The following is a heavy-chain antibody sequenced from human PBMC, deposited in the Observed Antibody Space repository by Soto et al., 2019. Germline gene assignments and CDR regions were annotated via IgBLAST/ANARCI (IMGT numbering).Heavy chain of an antibody. V-gene: IGHV3-23*01. CDR2: ISVTGDT. Sequence: GGSLRLSCAASGFTFSSYAMNWVRQFPGKGPEWVSHISVTGDTYYADSVKGRFTISRDNSKNTPFLQMNSLRAEDTAVYYCAKSLSMATSFDYWGQGTPVTVSS. CDR1: GFTFSSYA. J-gene: IGHJ4*02. CDR3: AKSLSMATSFDY. D-gene: IGHD2-21*01.